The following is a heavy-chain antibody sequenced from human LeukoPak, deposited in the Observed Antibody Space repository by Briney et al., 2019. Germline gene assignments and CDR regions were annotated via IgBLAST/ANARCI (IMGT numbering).Heavy chain of an antibody. D-gene: IGHD2/OR15-2a*01. V-gene: IGHV4-4*07. J-gene: IGHJ5*02. CDR1: GGSISSYY. Sequence: ASETLSLTCTVSGGSISSYYWNWIRQPAGKGLEWIGRIYPTGTTDYNPSLKSRVTISLDKSKNQFSLKLNSVTAADTAVYYCARDPSRPDRPAWVYLDPWGQGTLVTVSS. CDR3: ARDPSRPDRPAWVYLDP. CDR2: IYPTGTT.